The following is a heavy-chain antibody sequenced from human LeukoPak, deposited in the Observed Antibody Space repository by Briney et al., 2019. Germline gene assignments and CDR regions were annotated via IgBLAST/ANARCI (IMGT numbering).Heavy chain of an antibody. CDR2: IKQDGSET. CDR3: ATYSSGNGRESQH. D-gene: IGHD3-22*01. V-gene: IGHV3-7*01. J-gene: IGHJ1*01. CDR1: GFIFSNNW. Sequence: GGSLRLSCAASGFIFSNNWMSWVRQAPGKGLEWVANIKQDGSETYYVDSVKGRFTISRDNAKNSVYLQMNSLRAEDTAVYYCATYSSGNGRESQHWGQGTLVTVSS.